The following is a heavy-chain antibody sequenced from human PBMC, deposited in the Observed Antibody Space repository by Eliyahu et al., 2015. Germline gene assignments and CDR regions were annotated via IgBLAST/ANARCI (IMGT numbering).Heavy chain of an antibody. D-gene: IGHD3-9*01. CDR1: GYTFTSYG. Sequence: QVQLVQSGAEVKKPGASVKVSCKASGYTFTSYGISWVRQAPGQGLEWMGWISAYNGNTNYAQKLQGRVTMTTDTSTSTAYMELRSLRSDDTAVYYCARESDSRYYDILTGLGYGMDVWGQGTTVTVSS. V-gene: IGHV1-18*01. CDR2: ISAYNGNT. CDR3: ARESDSRYYDILTGLGYGMDV. J-gene: IGHJ6*02.